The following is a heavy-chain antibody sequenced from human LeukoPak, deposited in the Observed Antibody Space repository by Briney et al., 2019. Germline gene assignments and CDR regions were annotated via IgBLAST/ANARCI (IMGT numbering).Heavy chain of an antibody. V-gene: IGHV3-30-3*01. CDR1: GFTFRRND. CDR3: ARNDAFDI. Sequence: GGSLRLSCADSGFTFRRNDMHWVRQAPGKGLEWVADISYDGSNKYYADSVKGRFTISRDNAKNSLYLQMNSLRAEDTAVYYCARNDAFDIWGQGTMVTVSS. J-gene: IGHJ3*02. CDR2: ISYDGSNK.